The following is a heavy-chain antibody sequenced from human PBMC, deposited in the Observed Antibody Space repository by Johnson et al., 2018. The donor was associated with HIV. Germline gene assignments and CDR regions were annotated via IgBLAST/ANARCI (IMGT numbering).Heavy chain of an antibody. V-gene: IGHV3-30*02. D-gene: IGHD6-19*01. CDR1: GFTFSRYG. CDR3: ARVRRSGWFDNDAFDI. Sequence: VQLVESGGGVVQPGGSLRLSCAASGFTFSRYGMHWVRQAPGKGLEWVAFIRYDGSNKYYADSVKGRFTISRDNSKNTLFLLMSSLRADDTAVYYCARVRRSGWFDNDAFDIWGQGTMVTVSS. CDR2: IRYDGSNK. J-gene: IGHJ3*02.